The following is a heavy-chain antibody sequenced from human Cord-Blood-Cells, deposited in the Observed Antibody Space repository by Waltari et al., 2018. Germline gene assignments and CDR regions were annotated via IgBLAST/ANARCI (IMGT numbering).Heavy chain of an antibody. D-gene: IGHD3-10*01. Sequence: QVQLVQSGAEVKKPGASVKVSCKASGYTFTSYDINWVRQATGQGLEWMGWMNPNSGNTGYAQKFQGRVTMTRNTSISTAYMELSSLGSEDTAVYYCARVKNYYGSGSYYNVYYWGQGTLVTVSS. V-gene: IGHV1-8*01. J-gene: IGHJ4*02. CDR3: ARVKNYYGSGSYYNVYY. CDR2: MNPNSGNT. CDR1: GYTFTSYD.